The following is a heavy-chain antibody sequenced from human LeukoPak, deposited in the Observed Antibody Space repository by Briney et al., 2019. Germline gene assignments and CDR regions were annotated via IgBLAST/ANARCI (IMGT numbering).Heavy chain of an antibody. Sequence: GGSLRLSCAASGFTFSSYSMNWVRQAPGKGLEWVSSISSSSSYIYYADSVKGRFTISRDNAKNSLYLQMNSLRAEDTAVYYCASDRARLADRPDAFDIWGQGTMVTVS. J-gene: IGHJ3*02. CDR3: ASDRARLADRPDAFDI. CDR1: GFTFSSYS. V-gene: IGHV3-21*01. CDR2: ISSSSSYI. D-gene: IGHD6-6*01.